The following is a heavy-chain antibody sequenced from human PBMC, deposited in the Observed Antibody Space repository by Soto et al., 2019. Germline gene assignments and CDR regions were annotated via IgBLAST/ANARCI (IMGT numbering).Heavy chain of an antibody. CDR3: ARYYYESRGHTKCPAFDY. Sequence: PGGSLRLSCAASGFTFSDYSMSWVRQSPGKGLEGVANIKQDGGEKDYVDSVKGRLTISRDNAKNSLYLQMNNLRAEDTAVYYCARYYYESRGHTKCPAFDYWGQGTMVTVSS. CDR2: IKQDGGEK. V-gene: IGHV3-7*01. CDR1: GFTFSDYS. J-gene: IGHJ4*02. D-gene: IGHD3-22*01.